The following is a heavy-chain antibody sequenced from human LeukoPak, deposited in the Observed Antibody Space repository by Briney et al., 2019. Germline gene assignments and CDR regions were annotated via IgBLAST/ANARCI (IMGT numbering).Heavy chain of an antibody. J-gene: IGHJ4*02. D-gene: IGHD2/OR15-2a*01. V-gene: IGHV3-33*01. CDR2: IFYDGSNK. CDR1: GFTFSNYG. Sequence: PGGSLRLSCAASGFTFSNYGMHWVRQAPGKGLEWLAAIFYDGSNKYYADTVKGRFIISRDNSKNTLYLQVNSLTAEYAAVYYCARDQALYFSYGAYWGQGTLVTVSS. CDR3: ARDQALYFSYGAY.